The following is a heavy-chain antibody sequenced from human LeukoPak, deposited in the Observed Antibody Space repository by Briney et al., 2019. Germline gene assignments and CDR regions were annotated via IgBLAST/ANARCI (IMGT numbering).Heavy chain of an antibody. V-gene: IGHV3-23*01. CDR3: AKDFRGGTMIVVVIALDY. Sequence: GGSLRLSCAASGFTFSSYAMSWVRQAPGKGLEWVSAISGSGGSTYYADSVKGRFTISRDNSKNTLYLQMNSLRAEDTAVYYCAKDFRGGTMIVVVIALDYWGQGTLVTVSS. CDR1: GFTFSSYA. D-gene: IGHD3-22*01. CDR2: ISGSGGST. J-gene: IGHJ4*02.